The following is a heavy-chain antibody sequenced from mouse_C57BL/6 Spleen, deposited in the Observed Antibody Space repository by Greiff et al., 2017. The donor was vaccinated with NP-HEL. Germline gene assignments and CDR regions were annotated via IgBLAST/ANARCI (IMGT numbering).Heavy chain of an antibody. CDR3: ARGLYYGSSHFDY. Sequence: QVQLQQSGPELVKPGASVKISCKASGYAFSSSWMNWVKQRPGKGLEWIGRIYPGDGDTNYNGKFKGKATLTADKSSSTAYMQLSSLTSEDSAVYFCARGLYYGSSHFDYWGQGTTLTVSS. CDR2: IYPGDGDT. D-gene: IGHD1-1*01. CDR1: GYAFSSSW. J-gene: IGHJ2*01. V-gene: IGHV1-82*01.